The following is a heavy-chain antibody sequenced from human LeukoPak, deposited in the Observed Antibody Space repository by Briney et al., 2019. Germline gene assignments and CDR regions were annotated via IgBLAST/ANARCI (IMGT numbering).Heavy chain of an antibody. CDR1: GYSISSGYY. V-gene: IGHV4-38-2*02. J-gene: IGHJ4*02. CDR3: ARDPYYYDSSGGGYDY. Sequence: SETLSLTCTVSGYSISSGYYWGWIRQPPGKGLEWIGSIYHSGSTYYNPSLKSRVTISVDTSKNQFSLKLSSVTAADTAVYYCARDPYYYDSSGGGYDYWDQGTLVTVSS. D-gene: IGHD3-22*01. CDR2: IYHSGST.